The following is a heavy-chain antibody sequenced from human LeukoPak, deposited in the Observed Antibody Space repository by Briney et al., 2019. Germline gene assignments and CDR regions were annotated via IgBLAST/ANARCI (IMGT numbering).Heavy chain of an antibody. CDR3: ARTTEAHSWRTRYYDYYMDV. CDR1: GGSISSSSYY. Sequence: SETLSLTCTVSGGSISSSSYYWGWIRQPPGKGLEWIGSIYYSGSTYYNPSLKSRVTISVDTSKNQFSLKLSSVTAADTAVYYCARTTEAHSWRTRYYDYYMDVWGKGTTVTISS. CDR2: IYYSGST. D-gene: IGHD6-13*01. J-gene: IGHJ6*03. V-gene: IGHV4-39*07.